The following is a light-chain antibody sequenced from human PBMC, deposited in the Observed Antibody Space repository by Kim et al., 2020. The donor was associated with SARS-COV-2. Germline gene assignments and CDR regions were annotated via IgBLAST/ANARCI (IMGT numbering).Light chain of an antibody. CDR3: NSRDSSGNFVV. CDR2: GKN. CDR1: SLRSYY. J-gene: IGLJ2*01. V-gene: IGLV3-19*01. Sequence: SSELTQDPAVSVALGQTVRSTCQGDSLRSYYASWYQQKPGQAPVLVIYGKNNRPSGIPDRFSGSSSGNTASLTSTGAQAEDEADYYCNSRDSSGNFVVFG.